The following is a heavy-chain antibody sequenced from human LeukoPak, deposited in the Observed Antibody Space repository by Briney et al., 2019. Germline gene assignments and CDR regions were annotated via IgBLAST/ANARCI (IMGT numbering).Heavy chain of an antibody. CDR1: GYTFTSYG. J-gene: IGHJ5*02. CDR3: ARDCGGDCYDFSHWFDP. CDR2: ISAYNGNT. Sequence: ASVTVSCKASGYTFTSYGISWVRQAPGQGLEWMGWISAYNGNTNYAQKLQGRVTMTTDTSTSTAYMGLRSLRSDDTAVYYCARDCGGDCYDFSHWFDPWGQGTLVTVSS. V-gene: IGHV1-18*01. D-gene: IGHD2-21*02.